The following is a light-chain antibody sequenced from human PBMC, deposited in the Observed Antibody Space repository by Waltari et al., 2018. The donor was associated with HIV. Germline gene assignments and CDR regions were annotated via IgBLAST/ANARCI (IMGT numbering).Light chain of an antibody. J-gene: IGKJ2*02. CDR2: WAS. Sequence: DIVMTQSPDSLAVSLGGRTTINCKYRQNLFYSSNNPNYLAWYQPKPGQPPKLLFYWASTRESGLPDRFSGSGSGTNFTLTIRSLQADDVAVYFCQQYYSTPRTLGQGTKLES. CDR3: QQYYSTPRT. CDR1: QNLFYSSNNPNY. V-gene: IGKV4-1*01.